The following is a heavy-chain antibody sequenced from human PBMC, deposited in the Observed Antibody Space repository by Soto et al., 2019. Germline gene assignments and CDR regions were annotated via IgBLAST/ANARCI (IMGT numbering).Heavy chain of an antibody. D-gene: IGHD6-6*01. CDR2: IYSNGNT. CDR3: ARRGGSSSGYYYYAMDV. Sequence: QVQLQESGPGLVKPSQTLSLTCSVSSDSMNSGGYYWSWIRKHPGKGLEWIGYIYSNGNTYYTPSLKSRVTISVDTSKNQFSLNLTSVTAADTAVYYCARRGGSSSGYYYYAMDVWGQGTTVTVSS. V-gene: IGHV4-31*03. CDR1: SDSMNSGGYY. J-gene: IGHJ6*02.